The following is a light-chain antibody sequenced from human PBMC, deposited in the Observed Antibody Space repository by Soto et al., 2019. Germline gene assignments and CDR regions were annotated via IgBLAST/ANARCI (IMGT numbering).Light chain of an antibody. CDR2: GAS. J-gene: IGKJ1*01. Sequence: IVLTQSPGTLALSPGERATLSWRTSQSVSSSYLAWYQQKPGQAPRLLIYGASSRATGIPDRFSGSGSGTDFTLTISRLEPEDFAVYYCQQYGSSPSWTFGQGTKVDIK. CDR1: QSVSSSY. V-gene: IGKV3-20*01. CDR3: QQYGSSPSWT.